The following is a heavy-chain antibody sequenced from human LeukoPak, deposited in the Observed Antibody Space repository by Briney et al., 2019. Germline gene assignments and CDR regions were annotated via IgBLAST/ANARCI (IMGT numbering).Heavy chain of an antibody. CDR1: GGPISSGGYY. Sequence: SETLSLTCTVSGGPISSGGYYWSWIPQPPGKGLEWIGYIYHCGSTYYNPSLKSRVTISVDTSKNQFSLKLSSVTAADTAVYYCARDRGFRYGSGFDYWGQGTLVTVSS. D-gene: IGHD3-10*01. CDR3: ARDRGFRYGSGFDY. J-gene: IGHJ4*02. V-gene: IGHV4-30-2*01. CDR2: IYHCGST.